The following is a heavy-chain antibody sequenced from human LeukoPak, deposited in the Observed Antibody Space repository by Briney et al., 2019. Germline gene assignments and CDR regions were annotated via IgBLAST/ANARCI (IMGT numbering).Heavy chain of an antibody. V-gene: IGHV3-21*01. J-gene: IGHJ3*02. CDR2: ISSSSSYI. Sequence: GGSLRLSCAASGFTFSSYSMNWVRQAPGKGLEWVSSISSSSSYIYYADSVKGRFTISRDNAKNSLYLQMNSLRAEDTAVYYCARVGGVSPGGAFDIWGQGTMVTVSS. CDR1: GFTFSSYS. CDR3: ARVGGVSPGGAFDI. D-gene: IGHD2-8*02.